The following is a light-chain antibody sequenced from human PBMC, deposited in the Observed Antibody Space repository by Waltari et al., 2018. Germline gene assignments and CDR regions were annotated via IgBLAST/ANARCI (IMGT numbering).Light chain of an antibody. J-gene: IGKJ4*01. CDR3: QQYNNWPPLT. Sequence: EIVMTQSPATLSVSPGERATLSCRASQSVSSNLAWYTQKPAQAPRLLIYGSSTRATGIPARCRGSGSGTEFTLTISSRQSEDFAVYYCQQYNNWPPLTFGGGTKVEIK. CDR1: QSVSSN. CDR2: GSS. V-gene: IGKV3-15*01.